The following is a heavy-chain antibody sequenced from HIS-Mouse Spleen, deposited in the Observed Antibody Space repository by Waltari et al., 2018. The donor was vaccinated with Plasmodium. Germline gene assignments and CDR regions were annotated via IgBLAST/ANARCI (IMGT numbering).Heavy chain of an antibody. CDR3: AREDILTGYYNDYWYFDL. CDR2: SSSSISYI. CDR1: GFTFSYYR. D-gene: IGHD3-9*01. Sequence: EVQLVESGGGLVKPGGSLRLSCAASGFTFSYYRMNWVRQAPGKVLEWVSSSSSSISYIYDADSVKGRFTISRDNAKNSLYLQMNSLRAEDTAVYYCAREDILTGYYNDYWYFDLWGRGSLVTVSS. J-gene: IGHJ2*01. V-gene: IGHV3-21*01.